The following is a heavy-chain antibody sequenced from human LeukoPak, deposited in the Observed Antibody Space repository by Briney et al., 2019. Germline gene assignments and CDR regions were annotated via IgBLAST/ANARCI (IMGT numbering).Heavy chain of an antibody. CDR1: GFTFSSYS. J-gene: IGHJ4*02. CDR2: ISSSSSTI. CDR3: ARDPGRYSSGWDPLDY. Sequence: GGSLRLSCAASGFTFSSYSMNWVRQAPGKGLEWVSYISSSSSTIYYADSVKGRFTISRDNAKNSLYLQMNSLRDEDTAVYYCARDPGRYSSGWDPLDYWGQGTLVTVSS. D-gene: IGHD6-19*01. V-gene: IGHV3-48*02.